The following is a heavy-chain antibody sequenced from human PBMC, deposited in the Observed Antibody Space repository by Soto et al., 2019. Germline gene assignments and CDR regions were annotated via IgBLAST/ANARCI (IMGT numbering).Heavy chain of an antibody. V-gene: IGHV3-30-3*01. Sequence: QVQLVESGGGVVQPGRSLRLSCAASGFTFSSYAMHWVRQAPGKGLEWVAVISYDGSNKYYADSVKGRFTISRDNSKNTLYLQMNSLRAEDTAVYYCARDPLISLRFLEWSAGWFDPWGQGTLVTVSS. CDR3: ARDPLISLRFLEWSAGWFDP. CDR2: ISYDGSNK. D-gene: IGHD3-3*01. J-gene: IGHJ5*02. CDR1: GFTFSSYA.